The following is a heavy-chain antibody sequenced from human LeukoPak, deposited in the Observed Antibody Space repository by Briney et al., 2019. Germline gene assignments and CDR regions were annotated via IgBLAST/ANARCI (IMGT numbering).Heavy chain of an antibody. CDR2: ISGRGDST. V-gene: IGHV3-23*01. CDR1: RFXFSSYA. CDR3: ARYYYYYYGMDV. J-gene: IGHJ6*02. Sequence: GGSLRLSCAASRFXFSSYAISWVRQAPGKGLEWVSTISGRGDSTYYADSVKGRFTISRDTSKNTLYLQMNSMRADDTAVYYCARYYYYYYGMDVWGQGITVTVSS.